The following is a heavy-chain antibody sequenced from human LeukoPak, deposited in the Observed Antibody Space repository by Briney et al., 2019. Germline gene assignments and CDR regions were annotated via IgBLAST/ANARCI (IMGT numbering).Heavy chain of an antibody. Sequence: ASVKVSCNASGYTFTGYYMHWVRQAPGQGLEWMGWINPNSGGTDYAQKFQGRVTMTRDTSISTAYMELSRLRSDDTAVHYCARDKSRYYYDSSDAFDIWGQGTMVTVSS. D-gene: IGHD3-22*01. CDR1: GYTFTGYY. CDR2: INPNSGGT. J-gene: IGHJ3*02. V-gene: IGHV1-2*02. CDR3: ARDKSRYYYDSSDAFDI.